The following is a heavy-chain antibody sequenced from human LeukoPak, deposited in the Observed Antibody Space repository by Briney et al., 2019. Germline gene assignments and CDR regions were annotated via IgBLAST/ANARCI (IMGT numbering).Heavy chain of an antibody. J-gene: IGHJ4*02. CDR3: ARPTRLGSSTRYAYWDS. V-gene: IGHV1-18*04. CDR2: ISAYNGNT. CDR1: GYTFTSYA. D-gene: IGHD2-2*01. Sequence: ASVKVSCKASGYTFTSYAISWVRQAPGQGLEWMGWISAYNGNTNYAQKLKGRVTMTTDTSTSTAYMELRSLRSDDTAVYYCARPTRLGSSTRYAYWDSWGQGTLVTVSS.